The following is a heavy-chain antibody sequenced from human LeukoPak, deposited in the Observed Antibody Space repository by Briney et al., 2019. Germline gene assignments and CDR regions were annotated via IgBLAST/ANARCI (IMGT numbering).Heavy chain of an antibody. CDR1: GFTFSSYW. CDR3: AGDSRDCRGGSCYPDY. Sequence: GGSLRLSCAASGFTFSSYWMHWVRQVPGKGLVWVSCINSEGSSTNYADSVKGRFTISRDNAKNTLFLQMNSLRAADRAVYYCAGDSRDCRGGSCYPDYWGQGTLVTVSS. CDR2: INSEGSST. V-gene: IGHV3-74*01. J-gene: IGHJ4*02. D-gene: IGHD2-15*01.